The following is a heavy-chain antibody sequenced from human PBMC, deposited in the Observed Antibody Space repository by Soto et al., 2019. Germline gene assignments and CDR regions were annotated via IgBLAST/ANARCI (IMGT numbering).Heavy chain of an antibody. Sequence: GGSLRLSCAASGFTFSSYAMSWVRQAPGKGLEWVSAISGSAGSTYYADSVKGRFTISRDNSKNTLYLQMNSLRAEDTAVYYCAKAMYYYDSRAINFDYWGQGILVTVAS. CDR2: ISGSAGST. V-gene: IGHV3-23*01. CDR1: GFTFSSYA. D-gene: IGHD3-22*01. CDR3: AKAMYYYDSRAINFDY. J-gene: IGHJ4*02.